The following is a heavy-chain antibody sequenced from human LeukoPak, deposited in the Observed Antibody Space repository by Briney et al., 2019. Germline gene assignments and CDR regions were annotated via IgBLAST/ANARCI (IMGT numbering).Heavy chain of an antibody. V-gene: IGHV1-69*04. D-gene: IGHD6-19*01. CDR3: ARDRSSGWPGGLLFGDYYYYGMDV. J-gene: IGHJ6*02. CDR2: IIPILGIA. Sequence: ASVKVSCKASGGTFSSYAISWVRQAPGQGLEWMGRIIPILGIANYAQKFQGRVTITADKSTSTAYMELSSLRSEDTAVYYCARDRSSGWPGGLLFGDYYYYGMDVWGQGTTVTVSS. CDR1: GGTFSSYA.